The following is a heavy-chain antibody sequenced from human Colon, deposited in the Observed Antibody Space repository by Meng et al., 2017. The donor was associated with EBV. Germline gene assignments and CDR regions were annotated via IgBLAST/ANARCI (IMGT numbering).Heavy chain of an antibody. CDR2: IDYRENP. CDR1: DGSLSSTNR. D-gene: IGHD4-11*01. Sequence: QVHLQESGPGLVXPXXXXSLTCAVSDGSLSSTNRWSWVRQPPGKGLEWIGQIDYRENPYYSPSLRSRVTISVDKSKNQVSLNLNSVTAADTAIYYCTRHTAYSQGYWGQGTLVTVSS. J-gene: IGHJ4*02. CDR3: TRHTAYSQGY. V-gene: IGHV4-4*02.